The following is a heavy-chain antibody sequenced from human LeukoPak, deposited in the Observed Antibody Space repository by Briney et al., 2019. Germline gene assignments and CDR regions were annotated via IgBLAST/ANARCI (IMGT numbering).Heavy chain of an antibody. Sequence: SETLSLTCTVSGYSISSGYYWGWIGQPPGKGLEWIRSIYHSGSTYYNPSLKSRVTISVDTSKNQFSLRLSSVTAADTAVYYCARDPGEYYFDYWGQGTLVTVS. CDR2: IYHSGST. J-gene: IGHJ4*02. CDR3: ARDPGEYYFDY. D-gene: IGHD4-17*01. V-gene: IGHV4-38-2*02. CDR1: GYSISSGYY.